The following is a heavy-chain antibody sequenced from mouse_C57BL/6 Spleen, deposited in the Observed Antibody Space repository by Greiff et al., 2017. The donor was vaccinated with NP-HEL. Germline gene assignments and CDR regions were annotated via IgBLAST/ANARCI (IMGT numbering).Heavy chain of an antibody. CDR1: GFTFSDYG. CDR2: ISNLAYSI. CDR3: ARHGTGTMYFDV. J-gene: IGHJ1*03. D-gene: IGHD4-1*01. Sequence: DVHLVESGGGLVQPGGSLKLSCAASGFTFSDYGMAWVRQAPRKGPEWVAFISNLAYSIYYADTVTGRFTISRENAKNTLYLEMSSLRSEDTAMYYCARHGTGTMYFDVWGTGTTVTVSS. V-gene: IGHV5-15*01.